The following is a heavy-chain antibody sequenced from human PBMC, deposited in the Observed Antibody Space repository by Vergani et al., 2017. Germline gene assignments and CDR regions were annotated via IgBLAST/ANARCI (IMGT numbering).Heavy chain of an antibody. Sequence: QVQLVESGGGVVQPGGSLRLSCAASGFTFSSYGMHWVRQAPGKGLEWVAFIRYDGSNKYYADSVKGRFTISRDNSKNTLYLQMNSLRAEDTAVYYCAKDAAQAYYGMDVWGQGTTVTVSS. CDR3: AKDAAQAYYGMDV. CDR1: GFTFSSYG. CDR2: IRYDGSNK. J-gene: IGHJ6*02. V-gene: IGHV3-30*02.